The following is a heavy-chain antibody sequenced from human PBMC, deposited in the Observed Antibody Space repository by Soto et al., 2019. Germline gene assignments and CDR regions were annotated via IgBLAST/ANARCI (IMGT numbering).Heavy chain of an antibody. CDR2: INPNSGGT. D-gene: IGHD6-13*01. J-gene: IGHJ6*02. V-gene: IGHV1-2*04. CDR1: GYTFTGYY. Sequence: ASVKVSCKASGYTFTGYYMHWVRQAPGQGLEWMGWINPNSGGTNYVQKFQGWVTMTRDTSISTAYMELSRLRSDDTAVYYCARDLAAGDTYYYYGMDVWGQGTTVTVSS. CDR3: ARDLAAGDTYYYYGMDV.